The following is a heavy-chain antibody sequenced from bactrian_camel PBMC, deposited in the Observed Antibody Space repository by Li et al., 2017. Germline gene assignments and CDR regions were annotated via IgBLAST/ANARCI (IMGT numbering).Heavy chain of an antibody. V-gene: IGHV3S53*01. CDR3: AAGVILDSRCRFAY. CDR1: GDTYWGYC. D-gene: IGHD1*01. CDR2: LDNYGST. J-gene: IGHJ6*01. Sequence: VQLVESGGGSVQTGGSLRLSCLGSGDTYWGYCMGWFRQAPGKEREGIATLDNYGSTTYADSVKGRFTISQDNAKATVYLQMNDLQPEDTAIYSCAAGVILDSRCRFAYWGQGTQVTVS.